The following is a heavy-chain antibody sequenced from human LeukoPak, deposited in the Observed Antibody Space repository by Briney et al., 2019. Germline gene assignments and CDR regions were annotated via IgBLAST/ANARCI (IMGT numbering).Heavy chain of an antibody. CDR1: GGSISSNY. V-gene: IGHV4-59*01. CDR3: ARGDYSSRFDY. J-gene: IGHJ4*02. Sequence: PSETLSLTCTVSGGSISSNYWSWIRQPPGKRLGWIGYIYYSGSTNYNPSLKSRVTISVDTSKNQFSLKLSSVTAADTAVYYCARGDYSSRFDYWGQGTLVTVSS. D-gene: IGHD6-13*01. CDR2: IYYSGST.